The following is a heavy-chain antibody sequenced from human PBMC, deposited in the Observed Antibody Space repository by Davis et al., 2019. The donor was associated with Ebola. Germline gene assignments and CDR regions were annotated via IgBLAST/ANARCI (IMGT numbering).Heavy chain of an antibody. J-gene: IGHJ6*02. CDR3: ARDLSV. Sequence: ASVKVSCKASGYTFTGYYMHWVRQAPGQGLEWMGWISAYNGHTNYAQNLQGRVTMTRDTSTSTVYMELSSLRSEDTAVYYCARDLSVWGQGTTVTVSS. CDR2: ISAYNGHT. V-gene: IGHV1-18*04. CDR1: GYTFTGYY.